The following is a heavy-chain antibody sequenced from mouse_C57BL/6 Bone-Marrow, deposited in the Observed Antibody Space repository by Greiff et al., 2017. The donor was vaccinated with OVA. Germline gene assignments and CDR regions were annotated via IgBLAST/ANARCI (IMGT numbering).Heavy chain of an antibody. J-gene: IGHJ1*03. Sequence: QVQLQQSGAELVMPGASVKLSCKSSGYTFTSYWMHWVKQRPGPGLEWIGEIDPSDSYTNYNQKFKGKSTLTVDKSSSTAYMQLSSLTSEDSAVYYCAREDLFDWYFDVWGTGTTVTVSS. CDR1: GYTFTSYW. CDR3: AREDLFDWYFDV. V-gene: IGHV1-69*01. CDR2: IDPSDSYT.